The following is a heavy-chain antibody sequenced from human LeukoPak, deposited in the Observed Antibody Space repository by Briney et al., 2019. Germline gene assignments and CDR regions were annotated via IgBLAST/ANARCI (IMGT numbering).Heavy chain of an antibody. CDR2: IYSGGSA. D-gene: IGHD3-16*01. J-gene: IGHJ4*02. Sequence: GGSLRLSCAASGFTVSSHYMSWVRQAPGKGLEWVSVIYSGGSAYYAESVKGRFTISRDSSKNALYLQMNRLRAEDAAVYYCARDGGEYWGQGTLVTVSS. V-gene: IGHV3-66*02. CDR3: ARDGGEY. CDR1: GFTVSSHY.